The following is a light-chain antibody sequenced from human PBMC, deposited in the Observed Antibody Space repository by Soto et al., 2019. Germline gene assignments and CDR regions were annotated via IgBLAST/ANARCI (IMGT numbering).Light chain of an antibody. J-gene: IGKJ1*01. CDR3: ENYNGGPWS. V-gene: IGKV1-27*01. CDR2: AAS. Sequence: DIQITHSPSSLSASVGDGVTITCRASQGISNYLVWYQQKQGKVPKLLIYAASTLQSGVPSRFSGTGSGTDFTLTISSLLPEDVATYDCENYNGGPWSFGQGTKVEI. CDR1: QGISNY.